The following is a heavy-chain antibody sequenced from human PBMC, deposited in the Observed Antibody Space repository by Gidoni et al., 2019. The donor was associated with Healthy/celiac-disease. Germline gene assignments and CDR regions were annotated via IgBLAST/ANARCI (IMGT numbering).Heavy chain of an antibody. D-gene: IGHD3-10*01. CDR3: ARGVRITMVRGVIPWDI. V-gene: IGHV4-34*01. Sequence: QVQLQQWGAGLLKPSETLSLTCAVYGGSFSGYYWSWIRQPPGKGLEWIGEINHSGSTNYNPSLKSRVTISVDTSKNQFSLKLSSVTAADTAVYYCARGVRITMVRGVIPWDIWGQGTMVTVSS. CDR1: GGSFSGYY. J-gene: IGHJ3*02. CDR2: INHSGST.